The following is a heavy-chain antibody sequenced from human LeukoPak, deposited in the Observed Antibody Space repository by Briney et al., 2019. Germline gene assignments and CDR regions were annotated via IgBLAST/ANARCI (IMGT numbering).Heavy chain of an antibody. V-gene: IGHV4-34*01. D-gene: IGHD3-10*01. CDR2: INHSGST. CDR3: ARVNYYGSGSYSVSEDACDI. J-gene: IGHJ3*02. Sequence: PSETLSLTCAVYGGSFSGYYWSWIRQPPGKGLEWIGEINHSGSTNYNPSLKSRVTISVDTSKNQFSLKLSSVTAADTAVYYCARVNYYGSGSYSVSEDACDIWGRGTRVTVSS. CDR1: GGSFSGYY.